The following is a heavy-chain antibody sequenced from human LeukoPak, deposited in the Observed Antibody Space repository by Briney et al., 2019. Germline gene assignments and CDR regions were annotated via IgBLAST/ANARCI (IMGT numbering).Heavy chain of an antibody. J-gene: IGHJ6*02. Sequence: EPSETLSLTGTVSGGSISSYCWSWIRQPPGKGLEWIGYIYYSGSTNYNPSLKSRVTISVDTSKNQFSLKLSSVTAADTAVYYCARDSPSTARPGSYYYYGMDVWGQGTTVTVSS. D-gene: IGHD6-6*01. V-gene: IGHV4-59*01. CDR3: ARDSPSTARPGSYYYYGMDV. CDR1: GGSISSYC. CDR2: IYYSGST.